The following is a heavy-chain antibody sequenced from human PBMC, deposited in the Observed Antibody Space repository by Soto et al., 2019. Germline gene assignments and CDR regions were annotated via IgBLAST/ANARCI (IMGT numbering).Heavy chain of an antibody. CDR2: ISGGDTT. Sequence: EVQLLEAGGGLVEPGGSLRLSCVASGFTFGSYAMSWVRQAPGQGLDWVSTISGGDTTQYAESVKGRFTITRDKAKNTLYLQMNTLRVEDTAVYYCASGWDMATIWTDWGQGTRVTVSS. V-gene: IGHV3-23*01. J-gene: IGHJ4*02. D-gene: IGHD5-12*01. CDR1: GFTFGSYA. CDR3: ASGWDMATIWTD.